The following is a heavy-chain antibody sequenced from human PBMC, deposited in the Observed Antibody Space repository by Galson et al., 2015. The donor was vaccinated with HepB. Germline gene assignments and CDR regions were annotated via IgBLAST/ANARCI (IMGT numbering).Heavy chain of an antibody. D-gene: IGHD3-22*01. Sequence: SLRLSCAASGFTFSGSAMHWVRQASGKGLEWVGRIRSKANSYATAYAASVKGRFTISRDDSKNTAYLQMNSLKTEDTAVYYCTSFVRTYDSSGYHWFDPWGQGTLVTVSS. CDR3: TSFVRTYDSSGYHWFDP. CDR1: GFTFSGSA. CDR2: IRSKANSYAT. V-gene: IGHV3-73*01. J-gene: IGHJ5*02.